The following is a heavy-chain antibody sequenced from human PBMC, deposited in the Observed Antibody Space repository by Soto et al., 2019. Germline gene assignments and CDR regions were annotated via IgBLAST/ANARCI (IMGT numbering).Heavy chain of an antibody. Sequence: SETLSLTCSVSGGSISSSSYFWGWIRQPPGKGLEWIGYIYYSGTTYYNPSLKRRVTMSVDTAEDKFSLKLASVTAADTAVYFCARGVGKKWELPDYWGPGILVTVSS. CDR2: IYYSGTT. D-gene: IGHD1-26*01. CDR3: ARGVGKKWELPDY. CDR1: GGSISSSSYF. J-gene: IGHJ4*02. V-gene: IGHV4-39*07.